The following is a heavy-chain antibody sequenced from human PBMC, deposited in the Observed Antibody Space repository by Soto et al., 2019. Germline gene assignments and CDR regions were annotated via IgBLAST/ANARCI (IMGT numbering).Heavy chain of an antibody. CDR2: IVVGSGNT. CDR3: AAMPGTFPNGYYYYGMDV. D-gene: IGHD2-8*01. Sequence: QMQLVQSGPEVKKPGTSVKVSCKASGFTFTSSAMQWVRQARGQRLEWIGWIVVGSGNTNYAQKFQERVTITRDMSTSTAYMELSSLRSEDTAVYYCAAMPGTFPNGYYYYGMDVWGQGTTVTVSS. V-gene: IGHV1-58*02. CDR1: GFTFTSSA. J-gene: IGHJ6*02.